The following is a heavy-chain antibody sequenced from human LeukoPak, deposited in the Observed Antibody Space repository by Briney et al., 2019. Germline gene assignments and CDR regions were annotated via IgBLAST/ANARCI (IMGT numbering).Heavy chain of an antibody. D-gene: IGHD3-10*01. CDR3: ARAAYYYGSGVDY. CDR1: GGSISSYY. CDR2: IYYSGST. Sequence: SETLSLTCTVSGGSISSYYWSWIRQPPGKGLEWIGYIYYSGSTNYNPSLKSRVTISVDTSKNQFSLKLSSVTAADTAVYYCARAAYYYGSGVDYWGQGTLVTVSS. J-gene: IGHJ4*02. V-gene: IGHV4-59*01.